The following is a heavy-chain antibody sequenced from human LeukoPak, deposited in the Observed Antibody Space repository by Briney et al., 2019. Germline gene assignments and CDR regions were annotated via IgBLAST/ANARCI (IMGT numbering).Heavy chain of an antibody. Sequence: SETLSLTCTVSGYSISSGYYWGWIRQPPGKGLEWIGSIYHSGSTYYNPSLKSRVTISVDTSKNQFSLKLSSVTAADTAVYYCARTLGYDSSGYYFLYYYYYMDVWGKGTTVTVSS. D-gene: IGHD3-22*01. J-gene: IGHJ6*03. CDR3: ARTLGYDSSGYYFLYYYYYMDV. CDR1: GYSISSGYY. V-gene: IGHV4-38-2*02. CDR2: IYHSGST.